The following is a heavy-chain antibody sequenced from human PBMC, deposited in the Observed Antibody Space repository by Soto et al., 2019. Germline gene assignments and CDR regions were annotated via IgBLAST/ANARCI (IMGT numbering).Heavy chain of an antibody. CDR3: TRDLAAATAYGMDV. J-gene: IGHJ6*02. CDR1: GFTFSPYT. V-gene: IGHV3-21*01. Sequence: EVQLVESGGGLVKPGGSLRLSCAASGFTFSPYTMNWVRQAPGKGLEWVSSISSRSSYIYYADSVKGRFTISRDNAKNSLYLLMNRLRAEDTAVYYCTRDLAAATAYGMDVWGQGTTVTVSS. D-gene: IGHD6-13*01. CDR2: ISSRSSYI.